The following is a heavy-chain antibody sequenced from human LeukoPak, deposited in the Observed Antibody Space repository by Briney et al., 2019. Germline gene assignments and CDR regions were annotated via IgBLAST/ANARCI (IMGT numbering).Heavy chain of an antibody. J-gene: IGHJ1*01. CDR1: GFTFSSYA. CDR2: ISGSGGST. V-gene: IGHV3-23*01. CDR3: AKDGPVYGDYPAEYLQH. D-gene: IGHD4-17*01. Sequence: QPGGSLRLSCAASGFTFSSYAMSWVRQAPGKGLEWVSAISGSGGSTYYADSVKGRFTISRDNSKNTLYLQMNSLRAEDTAVYYCAKDGPVYGDYPAEYLQHWGQGTLVTVSS.